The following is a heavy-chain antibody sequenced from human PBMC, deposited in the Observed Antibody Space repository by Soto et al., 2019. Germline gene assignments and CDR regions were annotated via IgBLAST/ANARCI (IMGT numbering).Heavy chain of an antibody. D-gene: IGHD2-2*01. CDR3: AKDTHCSSTSCYAH. CDR2: ISGSGGST. Sequence: GGSLRLSGAAPGFTVCSYGMRWVRQAPGKGLEWVSAISGSGGSTYYADSVKGRFTISRDNSKNTLYLQMNSLRAEDTAVYYCAKDTHCSSTSCYAHWGQGTLVTVSS. J-gene: IGHJ4*02. CDR1: GFTVCSYG. V-gene: IGHV3-23*01.